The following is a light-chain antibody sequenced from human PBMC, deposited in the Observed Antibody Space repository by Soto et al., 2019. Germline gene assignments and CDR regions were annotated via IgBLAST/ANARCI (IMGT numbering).Light chain of an antibody. CDR3: CSFAGSNILI. CDR1: SSNLGAGYD. V-gene: IGLV1-40*01. CDR2: GNR. Sequence: QSVLTQPPSVSGAPGQRVTISCTGNSSNLGAGYDVHWYQQLPGAAPKLVIFGNRNRPSGVPERFSGSKSGTSASLAITGLQAEDEADYDCCSFAGSNILIFGGGTKVTVL. J-gene: IGLJ2*01.